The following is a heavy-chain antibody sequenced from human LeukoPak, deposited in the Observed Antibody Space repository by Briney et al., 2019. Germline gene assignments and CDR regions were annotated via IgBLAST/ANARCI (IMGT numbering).Heavy chain of an antibody. D-gene: IGHD6-19*01. CDR3: ARSTGYSSGWYDY. V-gene: IGHV4-30-4*08. Sequence: SQTLSLTCTVSGGSISSGDYYWSWIRQPPGKGLEWIGYIYYSGSTYYNPSLKSRVTISVDTSKNQFSLKLSSVTAADTAVYYCARSTGYSSGWYDYWGQGTLVTASS. J-gene: IGHJ4*02. CDR2: IYYSGST. CDR1: GGSISSGDYY.